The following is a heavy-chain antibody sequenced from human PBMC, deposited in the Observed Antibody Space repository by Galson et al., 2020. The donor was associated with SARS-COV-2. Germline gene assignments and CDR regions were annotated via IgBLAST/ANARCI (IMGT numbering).Heavy chain of an antibody. D-gene: IGHD3-22*01. J-gene: IGHJ4*02. CDR3: ATTTYYYASSGYHDY. V-gene: IGHV4-59*12. CDR1: GGSISSYY. CDR2: IYYSGNT. Sequence: SETLSLTCSVSGGSISSYYWTWIRQPPGKGLEWIGYIYYSGNTDYSPSLKSRVTMSVDTFENRISLKLTSVTAADTAVYYCATTTYYYASSGYHDYWGQGTLVTVSS.